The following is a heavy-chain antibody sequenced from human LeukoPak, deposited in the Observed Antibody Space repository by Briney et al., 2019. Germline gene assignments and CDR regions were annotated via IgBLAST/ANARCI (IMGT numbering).Heavy chain of an antibody. V-gene: IGHV3-33*08. CDR1: GFTFSSYS. CDR2: IWYDGSNK. Sequence: GGSLRLSCAASGFTFSSYSMNWVRQAPGKGLEWVAVIWYDGSNKYYADSVKGRFTISRDNSKNTLYLQMNSLRAEDTAVYYCARDRHSSYYYGMDVWGQGTTVTVSS. CDR3: ARDRHSSYYYGMDV. J-gene: IGHJ6*02.